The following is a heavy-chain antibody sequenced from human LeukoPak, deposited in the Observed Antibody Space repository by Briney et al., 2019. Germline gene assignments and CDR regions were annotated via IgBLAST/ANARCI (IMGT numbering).Heavy chain of an antibody. D-gene: IGHD6-19*01. J-gene: IGHJ4*02. CDR2: MYYSGST. CDR3: ARSSGSAWYVNY. CDR1: GGSISSS. Sequence: PSETLSLTCTVSGGSISSSRGCIRQPPGKGLEWIGSMYYSGSTNYNPSLKSRVTISVDTSKIQFSLKLSSVTAADTAVYFCARSSGSAWYVNYWGQGTLVTVSS. V-gene: IGHV4-39*07.